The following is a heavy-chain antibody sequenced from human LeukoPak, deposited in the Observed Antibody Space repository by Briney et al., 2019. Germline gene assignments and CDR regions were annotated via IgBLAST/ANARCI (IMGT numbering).Heavy chain of an antibody. CDR1: GFTFSRST. CDR2: IKEDGYGK. Sequence: GGSLRLSCAASGFTFSRSTMAWVRQAPGKGLEWLANIKEDGYGKHYGDSVKGRFTISRDNAQNSLYLQMNSLRVEDTAVYYCVRENNGNDYSWGQGILVTVSS. J-gene: IGHJ5*02. V-gene: IGHV3-7*01. CDR3: VRENNGNDYS. D-gene: IGHD1-20*01.